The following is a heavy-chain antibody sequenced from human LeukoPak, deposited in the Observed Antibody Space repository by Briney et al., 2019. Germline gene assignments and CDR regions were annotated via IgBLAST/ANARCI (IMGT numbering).Heavy chain of an antibody. CDR1: GITLSNYG. Sequence: GGSLRLSCAVSGITLSNYGMSWVRQAPGKGLEWVAGISGSGGGTNYADSVKGRFTASRDNSKNTLYLQMNRLRAEDTAVYFCAKRGVVIRVILVGFHKEAYYFDSWGQGAQVTVSS. J-gene: IGHJ4*02. CDR3: AKRGVVIRVILVGFHKEAYYFDS. CDR2: ISGSGGGT. V-gene: IGHV3-23*01. D-gene: IGHD3-22*01.